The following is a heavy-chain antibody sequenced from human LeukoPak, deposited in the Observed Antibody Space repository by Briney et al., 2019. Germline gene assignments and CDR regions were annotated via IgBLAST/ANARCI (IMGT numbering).Heavy chain of an antibody. CDR1: GFTFSDYY. CDR3: ARDYRRFDY. CDR2: ISSSGATK. Sequence: KTGGSLRLSCAASGFTFSDYYMSWIRQAPGKGLEWVSYISSSGATKYYADSVKGRFTSSRDNAKSSLYLQMNSLGVEDTALYYCARDYRRFDYWGQGTLVTVSS. J-gene: IGHJ4*02. V-gene: IGHV3-11*04.